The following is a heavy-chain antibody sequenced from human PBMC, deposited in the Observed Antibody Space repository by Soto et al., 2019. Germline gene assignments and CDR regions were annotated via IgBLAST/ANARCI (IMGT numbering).Heavy chain of an antibody. CDR3: ARHVLIFGVVIPRPRDYFDY. D-gene: IGHD3-3*01. J-gene: IGHJ4*02. CDR2: IYYSGST. V-gene: IGHV4-39*01. Sequence: SETLSLTCTVSGGSISSSSYYWGWIRQPPGKGLEWIGSIYYSGSTYYNPSLKSRVTISVDTSKNQFSLKLSSVTAADTAVYYCARHVLIFGVVIPRPRDYFDYWGQGTLVTVSS. CDR1: GGSISSSSYY.